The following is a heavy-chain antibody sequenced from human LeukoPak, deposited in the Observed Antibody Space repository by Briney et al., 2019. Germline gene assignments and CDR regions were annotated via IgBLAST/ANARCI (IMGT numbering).Heavy chain of an antibody. V-gene: IGHV1-2*02. CDR1: GYTFTGYY. CDR3: ARQQQLLDY. CDR2: FNPDSGGT. D-gene: IGHD6-13*01. J-gene: IGHJ4*02. Sequence: ASVKVSCKASGYTFTGYYMHWVRQAPGQGLEWVGWFNPDSGGTHYAQKFQGRVTMTRDTSISTAYMELNRLRPDDTAVYYCARQQQLLDYWGQGTLVTVSS.